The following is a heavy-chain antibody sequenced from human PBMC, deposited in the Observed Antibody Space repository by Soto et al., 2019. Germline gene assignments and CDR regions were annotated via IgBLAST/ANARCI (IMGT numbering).Heavy chain of an antibody. CDR1: GYTFTTYG. Sequence: QVQLVQSGAEVKKPGASMKVSCKASGYTFTTYGMSWVRQAPGQGLDWMGWISTYNGNTKYAESLKGRVSMTTDTTTSTVYMALKSLTSDDTAVYYCARGPTDYYDNSGKYFLDQWGQGTLVTVSS. CDR2: ISTYNGNT. V-gene: IGHV1-18*01. D-gene: IGHD3-22*01. J-gene: IGHJ4*02. CDR3: ARGPTDYYDNSGKYFLDQ.